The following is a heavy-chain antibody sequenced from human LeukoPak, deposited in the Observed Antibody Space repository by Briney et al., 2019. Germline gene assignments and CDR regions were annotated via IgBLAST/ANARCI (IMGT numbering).Heavy chain of an antibody. CDR2: IHHSGHT. J-gene: IGHJ4*02. CDR1: GDSVISGTSF. D-gene: IGHD2-2*01. CDR3: ARYCSSTSCPFDY. V-gene: IGHV4-31*03. Sequence: SETLSLTCTVSGDSVISGTSFWGWTRQHPGKGLEWVGYIHHSGHTYDNPSLQSRVIISMDKSKNQFSLKLNSVTAADTAVYYCARYCSSTSCPFDYWGQGALVTVSS.